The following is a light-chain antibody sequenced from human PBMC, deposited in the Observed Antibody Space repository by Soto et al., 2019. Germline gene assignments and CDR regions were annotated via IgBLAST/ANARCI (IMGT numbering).Light chain of an antibody. CDR3: MQALQAART. CDR2: CSS. CDR1: QSLRHSNGYTY. Sequence: DIVMTQSPLSLSVTPGEPASISCTSSQSLRHSNGYTYLDWYLQKPGQSPQLLIYCSSNRGYGVHERFRGSGSGTDFTLEISRVEGEYVGVYDCMQALQAARTFGRGTKVDI. J-gene: IGKJ3*01. V-gene: IGKV2-28*01.